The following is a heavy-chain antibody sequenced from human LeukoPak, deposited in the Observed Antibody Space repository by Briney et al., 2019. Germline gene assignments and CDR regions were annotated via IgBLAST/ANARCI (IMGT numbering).Heavy chain of an antibody. CDR1: GFTVSSNY. Sequence: GGSLRLSCAASGFTVSSNYMSWIRQAPGKGLEWVSVIYINGRIYYADSVKGRCTISRDNSKNTLYLQMNSLRVEDTAIYYCARGLFLSGYLDAFDIWGQGTVVTVSS. D-gene: IGHD3-22*01. CDR3: ARGLFLSGYLDAFDI. J-gene: IGHJ3*02. CDR2: IYINGRI. V-gene: IGHV3-53*01.